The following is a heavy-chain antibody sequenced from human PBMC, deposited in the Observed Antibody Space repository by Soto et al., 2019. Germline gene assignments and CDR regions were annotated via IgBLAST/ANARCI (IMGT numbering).Heavy chain of an antibody. V-gene: IGHV2-70*01. CDR1: GFSLSTSGMC. D-gene: IGHD4-17*01. CDR2: IDWDDDK. CDR3: ARTTNDYGGNWPTDY. J-gene: IGHJ4*02. Sequence: ESGPTLLNPTQTLTLTCTFPGFSLSTSGMCVSWIRQPPGKALEWLALIDWDDDKYYSTSLKTRLTISKDTSKNQVVLTMTNMDPVDTATYYCARTTNDYGGNWPTDYWGQGTLVTVSS.